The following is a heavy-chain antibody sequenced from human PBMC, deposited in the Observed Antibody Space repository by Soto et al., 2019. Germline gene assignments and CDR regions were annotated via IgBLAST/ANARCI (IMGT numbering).Heavy chain of an antibody. Sequence: PSETLSHTCTVSGGSISSYYWSWIRKRPVKGLEWIGYIYHSGSTNYNPSLKSRVTISVDTSKNQFSLKLSPATAADTAVYYCARGHFKYYDSSGYYHLDYWGQGTLVTVSS. CDR2: IYHSGST. J-gene: IGHJ4*02. V-gene: IGHV4-59*13. D-gene: IGHD3-22*01. CDR3: ARGHFKYYDSSGYYHLDY. CDR1: GGSISSYY.